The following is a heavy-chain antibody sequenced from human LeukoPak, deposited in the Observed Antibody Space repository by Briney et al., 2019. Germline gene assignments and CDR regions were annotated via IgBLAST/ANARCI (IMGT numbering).Heavy chain of an antibody. Sequence: SETLSLTCAVYGVSFSGYYWSWIRQPPGKGLEWIGEINHSGSTNYNPSLKSRVTISVDTSKNQFSLKLSSVTAADTAVYYCVRRRGSGSYYGIDYWGQGTLVTVSS. D-gene: IGHD3-10*01. CDR3: VRRRGSGSYYGIDY. CDR2: INHSGST. J-gene: IGHJ4*02. CDR1: GVSFSGYY. V-gene: IGHV4-34*01.